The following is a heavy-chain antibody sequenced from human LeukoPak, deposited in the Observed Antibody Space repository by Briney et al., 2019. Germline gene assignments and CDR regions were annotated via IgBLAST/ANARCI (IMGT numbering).Heavy chain of an antibody. D-gene: IGHD3-3*01. J-gene: IGHJ4*02. CDR2: ISSSSYI. V-gene: IGHV3-21*01. CDR3: ARQTYYDFWSGYYIGGTSYYFDY. CDR1: GFTFSSYS. Sequence: GGSLRLSCAASGFTFSSYSMNWVRQAPGKGLEWVSSISSSSYIYYADSVKGRFTISRDNAKNSLYLQLNSLRAEDTAVYYCARQTYYDFWSGYYIGGTSYYFDYWGQGTLVTVSS.